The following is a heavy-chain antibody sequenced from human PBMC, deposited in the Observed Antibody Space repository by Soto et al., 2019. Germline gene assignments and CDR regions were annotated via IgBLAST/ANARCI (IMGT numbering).Heavy chain of an antibody. J-gene: IGHJ4*02. CDR3: AKASLLWLGELLGAFDY. CDR1: GFTFSSYA. D-gene: IGHD3-10*01. Sequence: EVQLVESGGGLVQPGGSLRLSCAASGFTFSSYAMSWVRQAPGKGLEWVSAISGSGGSTYYADFVKGRSTISRDNSKNTMYLQMHSLRAEDTAVYYCAKASLLWLGELLGAFDYWGKGTMLTLSS. V-gene: IGHV3-23*04. CDR2: ISGSGGST.